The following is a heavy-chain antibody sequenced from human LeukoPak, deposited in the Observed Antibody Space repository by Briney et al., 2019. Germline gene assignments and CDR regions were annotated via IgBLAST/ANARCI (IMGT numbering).Heavy chain of an antibody. Sequence: PSETLSLTCTVSGGSISNYYWSWIRQPPGKGLEWIGYIYYSGNTNYNPSLKSRVTISVDTSKNQFSLKLNSVTAADTAVYYCARVRYCSTNRCYDREFDNWSQGTLVTVSS. D-gene: IGHD2-2*01. CDR2: IYYSGNT. J-gene: IGHJ4*02. CDR1: GGSISNYY. CDR3: ARVRYCSTNRCYDREFDN. V-gene: IGHV4-59*01.